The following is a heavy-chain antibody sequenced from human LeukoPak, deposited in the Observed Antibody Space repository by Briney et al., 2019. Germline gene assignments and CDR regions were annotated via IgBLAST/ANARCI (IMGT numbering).Heavy chain of an antibody. CDR3: ARGGLLAYRRYFDY. D-gene: IGHD2-21*01. CDR1: GGSISSYY. CDR2: IYYSGST. J-gene: IGHJ4*02. Sequence: SETLSLTCTVSGGSISSYYWSWIRQPPGKGLEWIGYIYYSGSTNYNPSLKSRVTISVGTSKNQFSLKLSSVTAADTAVYYCARGGLLAYRRYFDYWGQGTLVTVSS. V-gene: IGHV4-59*01.